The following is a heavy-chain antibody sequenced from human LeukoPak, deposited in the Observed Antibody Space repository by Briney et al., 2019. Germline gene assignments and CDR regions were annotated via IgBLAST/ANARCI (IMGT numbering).Heavy chain of an antibody. CDR1: GYTFTVYY. CDR2: INPNSGGT. V-gene: IGHV1-2*02. D-gene: IGHD6-6*01. Sequence: GASVTVSFKASGYTFTVYYMHWVRQAPGQGLEWMGWINPNSGGTNYAQKFQGRVTMTRDTSISTAYMELSRLRSDDTAVYYCARDSSSSIAARWGQGTLVTVSS. CDR3: ARDSSSSIAAR. J-gene: IGHJ4*02.